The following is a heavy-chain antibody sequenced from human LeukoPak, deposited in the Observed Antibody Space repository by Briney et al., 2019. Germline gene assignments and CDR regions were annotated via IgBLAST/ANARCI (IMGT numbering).Heavy chain of an antibody. CDR3: AKRAISRTMVRGVPY. V-gene: IGHV3-23*01. CDR2: ISGSGGST. D-gene: IGHD3-10*01. CDR1: GFTFSSYA. Sequence: GGSLRLSCAASGFTFSSYAMSWVRQGPGKGLEWVSAISGSGGSTYYADSVKGRFTISRDNSKNTLYLQMNSLRAEDTAVYYCAKRAISRTMVRGVPYWGQGTLVTVSS. J-gene: IGHJ4*02.